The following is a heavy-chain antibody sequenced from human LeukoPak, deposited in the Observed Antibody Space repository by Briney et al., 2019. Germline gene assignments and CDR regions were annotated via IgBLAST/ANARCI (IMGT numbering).Heavy chain of an antibody. V-gene: IGHV4-59*01. D-gene: IGHD2-2*01. CDR2: IYYSGST. J-gene: IGHJ3*02. CDR1: GGSISKYY. Sequence: PSETLSLTCTVSGGSISKYYWSWIRQPPGKGLEWIGYIYYSGSTNYNPSLKSRVSISVDTSKKQFSLKLTSVTAADTAMYYCARGGYCSSSSCYGDDAFDIWGQGTMVTVSS. CDR3: ARGGYCSSSSCYGDDAFDI.